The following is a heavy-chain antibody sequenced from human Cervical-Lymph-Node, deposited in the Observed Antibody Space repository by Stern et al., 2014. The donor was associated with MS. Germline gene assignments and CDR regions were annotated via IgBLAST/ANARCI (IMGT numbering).Heavy chain of an antibody. CDR1: GYTFTGYY. D-gene: IGHD6-19*01. CDR3: ARGLSGWYSPYYYGMDV. V-gene: IGHV1-2*02. Sequence: QMQLVQSGAEVKKPGASVKVSCKASGYTFTGYYMHWVRQAPGQGLEWMGWIKPNSGGTNYAQKFQGRVTMTRDTSISTAYMELSRLRSDDTAVYYCARGLSGWYSPYYYGMDVWGQGTTVTVSS. CDR2: IKPNSGGT. J-gene: IGHJ6*02.